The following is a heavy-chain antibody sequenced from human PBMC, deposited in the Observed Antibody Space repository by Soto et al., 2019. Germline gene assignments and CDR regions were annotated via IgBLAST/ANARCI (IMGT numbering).Heavy chain of an antibody. J-gene: IGHJ6*03. CDR3: ARHPGYCSGGSCYRAERYYYYMDV. V-gene: IGHV5-51*01. CDR1: GYSFTSYW. CDR2: IYPGDSDT. D-gene: IGHD2-15*01. Sequence: GESLKISCKGSGYSFTSYWIGWVRQMPGKGLEWMGIIYPGDSDTRYSPSFQGQVTISADKSISTAYLQWSSLKASDTAMYYWARHPGYCSGGSCYRAERYYYYMDVWGKGTTVTVSS.